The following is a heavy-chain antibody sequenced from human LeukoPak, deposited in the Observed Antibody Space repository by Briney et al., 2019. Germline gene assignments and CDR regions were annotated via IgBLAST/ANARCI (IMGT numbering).Heavy chain of an antibody. J-gene: IGHJ6*02. CDR2: INPNSGGT. Sequence: ASVKVSCKASGYTFTGYYMHWVRQAPGQGLEWMGWINPNSGGTNYAQKFQGRVTMTRDTSISTAYMELSRLRSDDTAVYYCARSTTGTTLIYYYGMDVWGQGTTVTVSS. D-gene: IGHD1-1*01. CDR3: ARSTTGTTLIYYYGMDV. CDR1: GYTFTGYY. V-gene: IGHV1-2*02.